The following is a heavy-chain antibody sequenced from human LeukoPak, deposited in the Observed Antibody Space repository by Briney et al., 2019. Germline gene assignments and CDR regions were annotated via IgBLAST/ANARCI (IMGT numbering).Heavy chain of an antibody. D-gene: IGHD4-17*01. CDR2: ISSSGSTI. Sequence: GGSLRLSCAASGFTFSSYEMNWVRQAPGKGPEWVSYISSSGSTIHYADSVKGRFTISRDNAKNSLYLQMNSLRAEDTAVYYCAREDLPEDYGDDAFDIWGQGTMVTVSS. CDR1: GFTFSSYE. J-gene: IGHJ3*02. CDR3: AREDLPEDYGDDAFDI. V-gene: IGHV3-48*03.